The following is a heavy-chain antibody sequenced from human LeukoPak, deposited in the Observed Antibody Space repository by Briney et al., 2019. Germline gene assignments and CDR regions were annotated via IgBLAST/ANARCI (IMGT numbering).Heavy chain of an antibody. Sequence: SETLSLTCTVSGGSISSSSYYWGWIRQPPGKGLEWIGSIYYSGSTYYNPSLKSRVTISVDTSKNQFSLKLSSVTAADTAVYYCARAYSSSWYADWAYYYYMDVWGKGTTVTVSS. D-gene: IGHD6-13*01. CDR3: ARAYSSSWYADWAYYYYMDV. V-gene: IGHV4-39*07. CDR2: IYYSGST. J-gene: IGHJ6*03. CDR1: GGSISSSSYY.